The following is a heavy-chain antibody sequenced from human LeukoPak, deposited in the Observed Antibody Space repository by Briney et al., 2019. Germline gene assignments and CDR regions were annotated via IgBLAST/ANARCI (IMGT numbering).Heavy chain of an antibody. CDR3: ARQDPRGVI. CDR1: GGSISSDF. Sequence: SETLSLTCTVSGGSISSDFWIWVRQPPGKGLEWIGYIYGSGSTNYNPSLTSRGSISVDTSKNQFSLKVNSVTAADTAVYYCARQDPRGVIWGQGTLVTVPS. CDR2: IYGSGST. V-gene: IGHV4-59*01. J-gene: IGHJ4*02. D-gene: IGHD3-10*01.